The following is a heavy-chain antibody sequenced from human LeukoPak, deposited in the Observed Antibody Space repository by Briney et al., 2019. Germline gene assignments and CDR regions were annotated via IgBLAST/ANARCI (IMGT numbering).Heavy chain of an antibody. J-gene: IGHJ4*02. CDR2: INPNSGDT. CDR3: ARGYDSGGYYLPDH. CDR1: GYTFTSYG. Sequence: ASVKVSCKASGYTFTSYGISWVRQAPGQGLEWMGWINPNSGDTKYAQKFQGRVTVTRDKSISTAYMELSRLTSDDTAVYYCARGYDSGGYYLPDHWGQGTLVTVSS. V-gene: IGHV1-2*02. D-gene: IGHD3-22*01.